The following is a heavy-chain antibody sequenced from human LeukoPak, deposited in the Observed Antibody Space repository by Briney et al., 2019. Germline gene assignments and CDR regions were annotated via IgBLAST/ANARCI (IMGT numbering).Heavy chain of an antibody. V-gene: IGHV4-61*01. CDR1: GGSVSSGSYY. Sequence: PSETLSLTCTVSGGSVSSGSYYWSWIRQSSGKGLEWIGYIYYIGSTDYNPSLKSRGTDYNPSLKSRVTISIDTSNNQFSLKVTSVTAADTAVYYCARWVSVRLHSTGSFDSWGQGTLVTVSS. CDR3: ARWVSVRLHSTGSFDS. CDR2: IYYIGST. J-gene: IGHJ5*01. D-gene: IGHD1-1*01.